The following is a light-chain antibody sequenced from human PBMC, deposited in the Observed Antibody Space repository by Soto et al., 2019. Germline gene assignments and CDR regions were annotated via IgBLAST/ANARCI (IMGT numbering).Light chain of an antibody. CDR2: DTS. CDR1: QSINSNY. J-gene: IGKJ5*01. CDR3: QHYGSSPT. V-gene: IGKV3D-20*01. Sequence: EIVLTQTPATRSLSPGERATLSCGASQSINSNYLAWYQQKPGLAPRLVIYDTSRRAPGIPDRLTGSGSGTDFTLTISRLEPEDSAIYYCQHYGSSPTFGQGTRLEIK.